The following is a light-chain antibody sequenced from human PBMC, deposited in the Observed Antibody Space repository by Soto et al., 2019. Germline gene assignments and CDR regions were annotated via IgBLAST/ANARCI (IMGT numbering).Light chain of an antibody. V-gene: IGLV2-14*01. CDR1: SSDVGGYDQ. J-gene: IGLJ2*01. Sequence: LTQPASVSGSPGQSIAISCTGTSSDVGGYDQVSWYQQHPGKAPKLMIYAVTTRPSGVSNRFSGSKSGNTASLTISGLQAEDEADYYCSSYTGSGTFFGGGTQLTVL. CDR2: AVT. CDR3: SSYTGSGTF.